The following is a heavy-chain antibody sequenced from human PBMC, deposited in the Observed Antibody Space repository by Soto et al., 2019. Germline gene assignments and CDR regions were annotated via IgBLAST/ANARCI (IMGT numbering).Heavy chain of an antibody. Sequence: EVQLLDSGGGLVQPGGSLRLSCAASGFTFSTYAMSWVRQAPGKGLEWVSTISDSGGSTYYADSVKGRLTISRDNSKHTLYLQMNSLRAEDTAVYYCAKRPLKFSGSYFDYWGQGTLVTVSS. D-gene: IGHD1-26*01. CDR3: AKRPLKFSGSYFDY. CDR1: GFTFSTYA. V-gene: IGHV3-23*01. CDR2: ISDSGGST. J-gene: IGHJ4*02.